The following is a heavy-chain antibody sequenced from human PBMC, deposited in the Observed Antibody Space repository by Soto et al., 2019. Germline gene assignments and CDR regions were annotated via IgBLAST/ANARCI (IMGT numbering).Heavy chain of an antibody. CDR2: IYYSGST. V-gene: IGHV4-39*01. J-gene: IGHJ3*02. CDR3: ATPPYYYDSSGYYDAFDR. D-gene: IGHD3-22*01. Sequence: SQTHSLTSTFAGFTLRDIGCYLSWISTPPGKGLEWIGSIYYSGSTYYNPSLKSRVTISVDTSKNQFSLKLSSVTAADTAVYYCATPPYYYDSSGYYDAFDRWGQGTMVTVSS. CDR1: GFTLRDIGCY.